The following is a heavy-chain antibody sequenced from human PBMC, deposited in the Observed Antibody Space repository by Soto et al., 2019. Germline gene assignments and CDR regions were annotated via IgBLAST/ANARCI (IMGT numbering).Heavy chain of an antibody. Sequence: EVQLVESGGGLVQPGGSLRLSCAASGFTFSSYSMNWVRQAPGKGLEWVSYISSSSSTIYYADSVKGRFTISRDNAKNALYLQMNSLRDEDTAVYYCARVNSLWFGEFNYWGQGTLVTVSS. V-gene: IGHV3-48*02. CDR3: ARVNSLWFGEFNY. J-gene: IGHJ4*02. CDR2: ISSSSSTI. CDR1: GFTFSSYS. D-gene: IGHD3-10*01.